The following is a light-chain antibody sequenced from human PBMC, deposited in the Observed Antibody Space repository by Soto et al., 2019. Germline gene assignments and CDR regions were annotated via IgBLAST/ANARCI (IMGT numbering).Light chain of an antibody. CDR1: QSVSNDY. CDR3: QHYGISVPIT. Sequence: EVVLTQSPGTLSLSPGERATLSCRASQSVSNDYLAWYQQKPGQAPRLLIHGASSRAIGIPDRFSGGGSGTDFTLTISRLEPEEFAVYYCQHYGISVPITFGPGTKVDL. V-gene: IGKV3-20*01. J-gene: IGKJ3*01. CDR2: GAS.